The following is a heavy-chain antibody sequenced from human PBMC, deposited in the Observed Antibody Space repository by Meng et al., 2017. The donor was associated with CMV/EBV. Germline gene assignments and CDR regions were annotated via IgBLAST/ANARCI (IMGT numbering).Heavy chain of an antibody. Sequence: QVDLVQCGAELRKPGASVKVSCKASGDTFTDYYMHWVRQAPGQGLEWMGCINPNSGDTNYAQKFQGRVTMTRDTSISTAYMELSRLRSDDTAVYYCTRDAHLTTVTPNWFDPWGQGTLVTVSS. J-gene: IGHJ5*02. D-gene: IGHD4-17*01. CDR1: GDTFTDYY. V-gene: IGHV1-2*02. CDR2: INPNSGDT. CDR3: TRDAHLTTVTPNWFDP.